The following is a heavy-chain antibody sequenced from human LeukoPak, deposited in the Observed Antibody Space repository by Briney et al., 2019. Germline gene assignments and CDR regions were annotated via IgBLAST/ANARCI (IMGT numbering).Heavy chain of an antibody. CDR1: GGSISSGGYS. J-gene: IGHJ4*02. CDR3: ARSGFYYGSGSYLDS. V-gene: IGHV4-61*02. D-gene: IGHD3-10*01. CDR2: VYTSGST. Sequence: SETLSLTCAVSGGSISSGGYSWSWIRQPAGKGLEWIGRVYTSGSTNYNPSLKSRITISIDTSQNHFSLKLSSVTAADTAVYYCARSGFYYGSGSYLDSWGQGTLVIVSS.